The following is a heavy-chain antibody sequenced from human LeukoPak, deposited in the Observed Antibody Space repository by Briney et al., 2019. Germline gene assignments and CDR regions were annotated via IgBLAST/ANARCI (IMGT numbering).Heavy chain of an antibody. CDR1: GFTFSSYG. J-gene: IGHJ4*02. CDR3: AKGAKQQLATYYFDY. CDR2: ISYDGSNK. Sequence: GGSLRLSCAASGFTFSSYGMHWVRQAPGKGLEWVAAISYDGSNKYYADSVKGRFTISRDNSKNTLYLQMNSLRAEDTAVYYCAKGAKQQLATYYFDYWGQGTLVTVSS. V-gene: IGHV3-30*18. D-gene: IGHD6-13*01.